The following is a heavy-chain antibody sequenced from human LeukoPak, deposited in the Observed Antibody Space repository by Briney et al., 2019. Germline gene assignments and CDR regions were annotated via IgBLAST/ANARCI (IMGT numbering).Heavy chain of an antibody. Sequence: GASVKVSCKTSGFTFNGYYIHWVRQAPGQGLEWMGWINPNSGGTNYAQKFQGKVTMTRDTSISTAYMELSRLRSDDTAVYYCARDRSPAPGRDYGRGHFDYWGQGTLVTVSS. CDR2: INPNSGGT. V-gene: IGHV1-2*02. CDR3: ARDRSPAPGRDYGRGHFDY. D-gene: IGHD4/OR15-4a*01. J-gene: IGHJ4*02. CDR1: GFTFNGYY.